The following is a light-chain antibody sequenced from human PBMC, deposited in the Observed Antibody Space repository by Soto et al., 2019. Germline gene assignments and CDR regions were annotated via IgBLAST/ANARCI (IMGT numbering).Light chain of an antibody. CDR1: SSNIGAGYH. V-gene: IGLV1-40*01. Sequence: QSVLTQPPSVSGAPGQRVTISCTGSSSNIGAGYHVHWYQQVPGTAPKLLIYNDSNRPSGVSDRFSASKSATSASLAITGLQAEDEADYYCQSYDSSLSGNVVFGGGTQLTVL. CDR3: QSYDSSLSGNVV. J-gene: IGLJ2*01. CDR2: NDS.